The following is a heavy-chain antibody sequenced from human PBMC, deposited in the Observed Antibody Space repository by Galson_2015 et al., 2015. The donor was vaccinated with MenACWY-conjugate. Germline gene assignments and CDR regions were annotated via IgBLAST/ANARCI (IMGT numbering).Heavy chain of an antibody. D-gene: IGHD5-12*01. CDR1: GFFINNNY. Sequence: SLRLSCAASGFFINNNYMSWVRQAPGKGLEWVSLIYAYGATYYADSVTGRFTISRDISKNTLYLQMNSLRPEDTAVYYCARDRVTGYNGYEPACVDDWGQGALVTVSP. V-gene: IGHV3-66*03. CDR2: IYAYGAT. J-gene: IGHJ4*02. CDR3: ARDRVTGYNGYEPACVDD.